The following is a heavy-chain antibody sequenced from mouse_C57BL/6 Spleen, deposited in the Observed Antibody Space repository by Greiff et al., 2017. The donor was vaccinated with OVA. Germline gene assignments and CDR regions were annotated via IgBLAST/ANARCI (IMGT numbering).Heavy chain of an antibody. Sequence: VQLQQPGAELVMPGASVKLSCKASGYTFTSYWMHWVKQRPGQGLEWIGEIDPSDSYTNYNQKFKGKSTLTVDKSSSTAYMQLSSLTSEDSAVYYCARPLIEGYFDVWGTGTTVTVSS. CDR2: IDPSDSYT. CDR3: ARPLIEGYFDV. J-gene: IGHJ1*03. CDR1: GYTFTSYW. V-gene: IGHV1-69*01.